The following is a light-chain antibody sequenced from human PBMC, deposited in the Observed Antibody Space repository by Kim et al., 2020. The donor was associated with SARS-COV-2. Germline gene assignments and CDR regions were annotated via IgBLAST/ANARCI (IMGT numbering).Light chain of an antibody. CDR2: GAS. V-gene: IGKV3-15*01. CDR3: QQYNDWPPRMYA. J-gene: IGKJ2*01. Sequence: IVMTQSPATLSVSPGERATLSCRASQSLSSNLAWYQQKPGQAPRLLIYGASTRATGIPARFSGSGSGTEVTLTVSSLQSEDFAVYYCQQYNDWPPRMYAVGQGTKLEIK. CDR1: QSLSSN.